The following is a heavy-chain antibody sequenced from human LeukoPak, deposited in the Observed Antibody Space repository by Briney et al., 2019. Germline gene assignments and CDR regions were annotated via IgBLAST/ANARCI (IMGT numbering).Heavy chain of an antibody. V-gene: IGHV4-59*01. J-gene: IGHJ6*03. Sequence: SETLSLTCSVSGDSITKSFWSWIRQTPEKGLEWIGYVYYRGGTNYNPSLMSRVTISLDTSNHQFSLRLSPVTAADTAVYYCARDLCLDQLHWNYMDVWGKGTTVTVSS. D-gene: IGHD2-2*01. CDR1: GDSITKSF. CDR2: VYYRGGT. CDR3: ARDLCLDQLHWNYMDV.